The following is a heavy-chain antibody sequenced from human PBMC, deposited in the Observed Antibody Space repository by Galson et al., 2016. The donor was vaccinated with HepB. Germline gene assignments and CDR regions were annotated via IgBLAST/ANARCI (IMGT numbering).Heavy chain of an antibody. CDR1: GFTLSNSA. V-gene: IGHV3-23*01. J-gene: IGHJ1*01. CDR3: AVRYSSIWYFQH. D-gene: IGHD6-13*01. Sequence: SLRHSRAASGFTLSNSAMSWVRQAPGKGLKWVSAMSDSGGSTYYADSVKGRFTISRDNSKNTLYLQMNSLGAEDTAIYYCAVRYSSIWYFQHWGRGTLVSVSS. CDR2: MSDSGGST.